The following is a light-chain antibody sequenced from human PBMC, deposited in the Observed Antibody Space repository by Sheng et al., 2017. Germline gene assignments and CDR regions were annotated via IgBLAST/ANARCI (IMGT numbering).Light chain of an antibody. Sequence: QSVLTQPPSVSAAPGQKVSISCSGSSSNIGNNYVAWYQQLPGTAPRLLIYDNNERASGIPDRFSGSKSGTSATLGITGVQTGDEADYYCATWDSSLSGGVFGGGTKLTVL. CDR3: ATWDSSLSGGV. CDR2: DNN. CDR1: SSNIGNNY. J-gene: IGLJ3*02. V-gene: IGLV1-51*01.